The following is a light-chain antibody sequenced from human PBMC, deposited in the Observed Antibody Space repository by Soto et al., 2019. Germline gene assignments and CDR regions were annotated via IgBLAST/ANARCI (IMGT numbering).Light chain of an antibody. CDR2: DSS. J-gene: IGKJ1*01. Sequence: DIQMTQSPSTLFASVGDRVTITCRASQSVRNWLAWYQQKPGRAPHLLIYDSSTLEPGVPSRFRGSGSGTEFTLTINGLQPDDFGTYYCQQYDGYSPQTFGQGTKVEI. CDR3: QQYDGYSPQT. V-gene: IGKV1-5*01. CDR1: QSVRNW.